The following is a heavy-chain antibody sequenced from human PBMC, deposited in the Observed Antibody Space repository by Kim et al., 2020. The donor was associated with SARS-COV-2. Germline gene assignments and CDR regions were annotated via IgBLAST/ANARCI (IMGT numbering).Heavy chain of an antibody. Sequence: GGSLRLSCAASGFTVSSNYMSWVRQAPGKGLEWVSVIYSGGSTYYADSVKGRFTISRDNSKNTLYLQMNSLRAEDTAVYYCARESRYFDWLSYGSHYYYYDGMDVWGQGTTVTVSS. D-gene: IGHD3-9*01. J-gene: IGHJ6*02. CDR2: IYSGGST. CDR3: ARESRYFDWLSYGSHYYYYDGMDV. V-gene: IGHV3-66*01. CDR1: GFTVSSNY.